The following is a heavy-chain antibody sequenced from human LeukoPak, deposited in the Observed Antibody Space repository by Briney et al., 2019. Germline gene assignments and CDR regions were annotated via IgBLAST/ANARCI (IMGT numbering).Heavy chain of an antibody. D-gene: IGHD5-12*01. Sequence: ASVKVSCKASGGTFSSYAISWVRQAPGQGLGWMGGIIPIFGTANYAQKFQGRVTITADKSTSTAYMELSSLRSEDTAVYYCARGRGYSGYDPLYDYWGQGTLVTVSS. J-gene: IGHJ4*02. CDR2: IIPIFGTA. V-gene: IGHV1-69*06. CDR3: ARGRGYSGYDPLYDY. CDR1: GGTFSSYA.